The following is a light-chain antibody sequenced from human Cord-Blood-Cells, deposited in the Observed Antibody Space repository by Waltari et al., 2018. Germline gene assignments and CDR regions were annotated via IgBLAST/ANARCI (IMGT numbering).Light chain of an antibody. CDR3: QQNNSTPWT. V-gene: IGKV1-39*01. Sequence: DIQLTQPPSSLPASVGDRVTIPCPASQSISSYLDWYQQKPGKAPKLLIYAASSVESGVPARFSGSGSGTDYTLTISSLQPEDFATYYCQQNNSTPWTFVQGTKVEIK. CDR2: AAS. J-gene: IGKJ1*01. CDR1: QSISSY.